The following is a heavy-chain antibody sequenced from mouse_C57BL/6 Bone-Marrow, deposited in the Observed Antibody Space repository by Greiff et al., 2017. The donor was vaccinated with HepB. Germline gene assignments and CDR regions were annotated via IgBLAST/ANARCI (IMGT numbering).Heavy chain of an antibody. D-gene: IGHD2-12*01. CDR2: ISDGGSYT. Sequence: EVKLMESGGGLVKPGGSLKLSCAASGFTFSSYAMSWVRQTPEKRLEWVATISDGGSYTYYPDNVKGRFTISRDNAKNNLYLQMSHLKSEDTAMYYCARDGGYYSSWFAYWGQGTLVTVSA. CDR3: ARDGGYYSSWFAY. J-gene: IGHJ3*01. CDR1: GFTFSSYA. V-gene: IGHV5-4*01.